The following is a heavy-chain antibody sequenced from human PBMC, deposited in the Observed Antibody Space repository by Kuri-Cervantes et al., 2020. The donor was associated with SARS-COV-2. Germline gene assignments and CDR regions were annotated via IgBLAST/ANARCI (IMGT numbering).Heavy chain of an antibody. V-gene: IGHV3-33*06. D-gene: IGHD5-18*01. Sequence: GGSLRLSCAASGFTFSSYSMHWVRQAPGKGLEWVAVIWYDGSNKYYADSVKGRFTISRDNSKNTLYPQMNSLRAEDTAVYYCAKVAYSYGYPTHYFDYWGQGTLVTVSS. J-gene: IGHJ4*02. CDR3: AKVAYSYGYPTHYFDY. CDR2: IWYDGSNK. CDR1: GFTFSSYS.